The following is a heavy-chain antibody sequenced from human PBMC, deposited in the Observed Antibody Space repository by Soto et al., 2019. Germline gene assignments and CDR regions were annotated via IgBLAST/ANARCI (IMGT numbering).Heavy chain of an antibody. CDR3: VRDYYDGSASYGFEF. CDR2: INPKSGGA. J-gene: IGHJ3*01. V-gene: IGHV1-2*02. D-gene: IGHD3-22*01. Sequence: QVHLVQSGAEVKKPGASVKVSCKASGYVFTGYYIHWVRQAPGQGLEWMGWINPKSGGANIAQKFQGRVHFDQEHSISTTYMEVNRLTSNDTAVYYCVRDYYDGSASYGFEFWGQGTPVTVAS. CDR1: GYVFTGYY.